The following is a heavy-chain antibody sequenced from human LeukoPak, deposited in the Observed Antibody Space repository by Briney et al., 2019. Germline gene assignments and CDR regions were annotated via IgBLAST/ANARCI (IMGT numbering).Heavy chain of an antibody. CDR3: ARHVYDCWSGYYMNAFDI. CDR2: IYTSGST. Sequence: SQTLSLTCTVSGGSMTRGTYYWSWIRQPAGKGLEWIGRIYTSGSTNYNPSLKSRVPISEDTSKNQFSLKLSSVTAADTAVYYCARHVYDCWSGYYMNAFDIWGQGTMVTVSS. D-gene: IGHD3-3*01. J-gene: IGHJ3*02. CDR1: GGSMTRGTYY. V-gene: IGHV4-61*02.